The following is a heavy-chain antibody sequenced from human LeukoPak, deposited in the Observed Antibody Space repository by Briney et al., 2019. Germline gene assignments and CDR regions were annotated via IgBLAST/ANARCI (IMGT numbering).Heavy chain of an antibody. J-gene: IGHJ2*01. CDR1: GFTFSTYT. CDR3: ASSWYSSAWYVGFDL. D-gene: IGHD6-19*01. V-gene: IGHV3-48*03. Sequence: GGSLRLSCAASGFTFSTYTMNWVRQAPGRGLEWVSYISSSGSTIYYADSVKGRFTISRDNAKNSLYLQMNSLRAEDTAVFYCASSWYSSAWYVGFDLWGRGTLVTVSS. CDR2: ISSSGSTI.